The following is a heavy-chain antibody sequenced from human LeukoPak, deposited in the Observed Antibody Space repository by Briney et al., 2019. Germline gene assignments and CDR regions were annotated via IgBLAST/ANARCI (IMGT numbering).Heavy chain of an antibody. V-gene: IGHV4-30-4*08. CDR3: ARKQLQWFNFDY. Sequence: SETLSLTCTVSGGSISSSGYYWNWIRRSPVKGLEWVGLICYDGSTHYNPSLKSRVTISVDTSKNQFSLKLSSVTAADTAVYYCARKQLQWFNFDYWGQGTLVTVSS. CDR1: GGSISSSGYY. CDR2: ICYDGST. D-gene: IGHD5-24*01. J-gene: IGHJ4*02.